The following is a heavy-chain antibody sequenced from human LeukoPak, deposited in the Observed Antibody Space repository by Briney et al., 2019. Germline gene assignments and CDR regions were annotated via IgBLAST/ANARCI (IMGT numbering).Heavy chain of an antibody. D-gene: IGHD3-22*01. J-gene: IGHJ4*02. CDR2: IKDNGSE. Sequence: GGSLRLSCEASGFPFRSASMTWGPQAPGKGLEWVFNIKDNGSEKYVDSVKGRFTDTRDNAKNSLYLQMSSLSGEDTGVYFCATDRTTTYYYDARPYSYFDSWCRGTRVTVSS. V-gene: IGHV3-7*01. CDR1: GFPFRSAS. CDR3: ATDRTTTYYYDARPYSYFDS.